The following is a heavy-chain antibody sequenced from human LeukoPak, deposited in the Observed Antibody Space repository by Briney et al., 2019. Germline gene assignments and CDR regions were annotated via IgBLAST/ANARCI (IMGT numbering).Heavy chain of an antibody. V-gene: IGHV1-69*05. D-gene: IGHD6-13*01. J-gene: IGHJ6*03. Sequence: ASVKVSCKASGGTFSSYAISWVRQAPGQGLEWMGGIIPIFGTANYAQKFQGRVTITTDESTSTAYMELSSLRSEDTAVYYCAREHRDLMWSSSWYGGYYYYYYYMDVWGKGTTVTVPS. CDR2: IIPIFGTA. CDR3: AREHRDLMWSSSWYGGYYYYYYYMDV. CDR1: GGTFSSYA.